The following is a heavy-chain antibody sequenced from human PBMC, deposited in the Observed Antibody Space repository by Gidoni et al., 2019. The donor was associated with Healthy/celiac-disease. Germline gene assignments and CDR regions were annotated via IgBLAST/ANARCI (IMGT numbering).Heavy chain of an antibody. J-gene: IGHJ6*02. CDR3: AKDMLFQGNYYYGMDV. CDR2: ISWDGGST. CDR1: GFTFDDYA. D-gene: IGHD3-16*01. Sequence: EMQLVQSGGVVVQPGGSLRLSCAASGFTFDDYAMHWVRQAPGKGLEWVSLISWDGGSTYYADSVKGRFTISRDNSKNSLYLQMNSLRAEDTALYYCAKDMLFQGNYYYGMDVWGQGTTVTVSS. V-gene: IGHV3-43D*04.